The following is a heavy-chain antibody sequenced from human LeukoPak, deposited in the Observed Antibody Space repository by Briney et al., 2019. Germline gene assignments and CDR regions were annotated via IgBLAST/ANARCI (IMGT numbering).Heavy chain of an antibody. D-gene: IGHD6-6*01. Sequence: QAGGSLRPSCAASGFTFSSYGMHWVRQAPGKGLEWVAVISYDGSNKYYADSVKGRFTISRDNSKNTLYLQMNSLRAEDTAVYYCAKLISSSSFSGDYWGQGTLVTVSS. J-gene: IGHJ4*02. CDR3: AKLISSSSFSGDY. V-gene: IGHV3-30*18. CDR2: ISYDGSNK. CDR1: GFTFSSYG.